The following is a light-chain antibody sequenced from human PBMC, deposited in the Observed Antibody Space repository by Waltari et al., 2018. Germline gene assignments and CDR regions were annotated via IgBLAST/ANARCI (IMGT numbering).Light chain of an antibody. CDR1: ALPKKY. CDR3: YSTDSSGNVQV. J-gene: IGLJ2*01. Sequence: SYELTQPPSVSVSPGQTARITCSGDALPKKYAYWYQQKSGQAPVQVIYEDVKRPSGIPERFSGSSSGTMVTLTIRGAQVEDEADYYCYSTDSSGNVQVFGGGTKLTVL. CDR2: EDV. V-gene: IGLV3-10*01.